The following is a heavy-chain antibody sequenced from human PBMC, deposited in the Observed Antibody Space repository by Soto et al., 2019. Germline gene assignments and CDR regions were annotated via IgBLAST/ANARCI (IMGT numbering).Heavy chain of an antibody. CDR1: DFSFTHHA. D-gene: IGHD1-1*01. Sequence: GGSLRLSCVAPDFSFTHHAMTWVRLPPGKGLQWVAALSHDGGNIYYRDPVRGRFTISRDNSKNTLYLQMHSLKAEDTAVYFCAKQIGTWVDTAIDFWGQGTQVTVSS. CDR2: LSHDGGNI. CDR3: AKQIGTWVDTAIDF. J-gene: IGHJ4*02. V-gene: IGHV3-23*01.